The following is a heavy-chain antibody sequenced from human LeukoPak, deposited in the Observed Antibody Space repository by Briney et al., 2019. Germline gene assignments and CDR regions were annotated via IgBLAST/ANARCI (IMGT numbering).Heavy chain of an antibody. Sequence: GGSLKLSCAASGFTFSGSAMRWVRQASGKGLEWVGRIRSKANSYATAYAASVKGRFTISRDDSKNTAYLQMNSLKTEDTAVYYCTRSDPHYYYDSSGYTLWGQGTLVTVSS. V-gene: IGHV3-73*01. J-gene: IGHJ4*02. CDR3: TRSDPHYYYDSSGYTL. CDR1: GFTFSGSA. CDR2: IRSKANSYAT. D-gene: IGHD3-22*01.